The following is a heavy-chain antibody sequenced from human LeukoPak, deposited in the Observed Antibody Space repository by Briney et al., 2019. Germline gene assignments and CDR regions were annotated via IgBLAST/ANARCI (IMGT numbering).Heavy chain of an antibody. V-gene: IGHV4-4*09. D-gene: IGHD6-6*01. Sequence: SETPSLTCTVSGGSISSYYWSWIRQPPGKGLEWIGYICTSGSTNYNPSLKSRVTISVDTSKNQFSLKLSSVTAADTAVYYCARHKFSSSFDYWGQGTLVTVSS. CDR1: GGSISSYY. CDR2: ICTSGST. CDR3: ARHKFSSSFDY. J-gene: IGHJ4*02.